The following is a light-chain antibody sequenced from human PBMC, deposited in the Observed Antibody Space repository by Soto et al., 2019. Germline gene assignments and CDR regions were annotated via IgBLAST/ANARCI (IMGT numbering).Light chain of an antibody. CDR3: QQDASLPPYT. CDR1: QSVSSNF. V-gene: IGKV3-20*01. J-gene: IGKJ2*01. CDR2: GAS. Sequence: EIVLTQSPGTLSLSPGDRATLSCRASQSVSSNFLAWYQQRPGQAPRLLIYGASSRATGIPDRFSGSGSGTDFTLTISRVEPEDFAVYYCQQDASLPPYTFGQGTKLEIK.